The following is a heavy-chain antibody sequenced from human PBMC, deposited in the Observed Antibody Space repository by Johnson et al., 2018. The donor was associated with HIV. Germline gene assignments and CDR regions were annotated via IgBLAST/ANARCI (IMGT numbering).Heavy chain of an antibody. CDR3: AVLCSGCADAFDM. V-gene: IGHV3-25*03. Sequence: VQLVESGGGLAKPAWSPRLSCAASQFTFSTYYMNCVHQAPGSALELVGQVNPSGGSTYLIDSGKDRFNPSRDNAKNTLHLQMNSLRAEDRAVYYWAVLCSGCADAFDMWGQGTMVTVS. D-gene: IGHD3-10*01. CDR2: VNPSGGST. CDR1: QFTFSTYY. J-gene: IGHJ3*02.